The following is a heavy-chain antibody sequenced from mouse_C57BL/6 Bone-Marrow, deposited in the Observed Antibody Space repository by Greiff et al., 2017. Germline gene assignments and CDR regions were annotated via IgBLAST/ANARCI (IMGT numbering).Heavy chain of an antibody. D-gene: IGHD2-4*01. V-gene: IGHV1-76*01. CDR1: GYTFTDYY. J-gene: IGHJ2*01. CDR2: IYPGSGNT. Sequence: QVHVKQSGAELVRPGASVKLSCKASGYTFTDYYINWVKQRPGQGLEWIARIYPGSGNTYYNEKFKGKATLTAEKSSSTAYMQLSSLTSEDSAVYFGAKEGYDYDSFDYWGQGTTLTVSS. CDR3: AKEGYDYDSFDY.